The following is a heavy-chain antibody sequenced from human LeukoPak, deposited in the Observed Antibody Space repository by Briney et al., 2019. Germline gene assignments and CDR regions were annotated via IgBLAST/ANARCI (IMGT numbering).Heavy chain of an antibody. V-gene: IGHV1-18*01. Sequence: ASVKVSCKASGHTFNRNNINWVRQAPGQGLEWMGGISTYNGNTNYAQKFQGRVTMTRDTSISTAYMELRSLRSDDTAVYYCAREPGGTGYFDYWGQGILVTVSS. CDR3: AREPGGTGYFDY. CDR2: ISTYNGNT. CDR1: GHTFNRNN. D-gene: IGHD1-1*01. J-gene: IGHJ4*02.